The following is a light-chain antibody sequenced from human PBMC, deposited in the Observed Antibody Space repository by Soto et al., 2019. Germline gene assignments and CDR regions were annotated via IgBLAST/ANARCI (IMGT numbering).Light chain of an antibody. CDR2: DVS. CDR3: SSFTSSTTYV. J-gene: IGLJ1*01. CDR1: SSDVGGYNN. V-gene: IGLV2-14*01. Sequence: QSALTQPASVSGSPGQAITISCTGTSSDVGGYNNVCWYQQHPGKAPKLIIYDVSNRPSGVFNRFSGSKSGNTASLTISGLQAEDEADYYCSSFTSSTTYVFGTGTKATVL.